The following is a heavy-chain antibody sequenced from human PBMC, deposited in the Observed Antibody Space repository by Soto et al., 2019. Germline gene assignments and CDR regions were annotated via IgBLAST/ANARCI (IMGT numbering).Heavy chain of an antibody. D-gene: IGHD6-6*01. V-gene: IGHV3-74*01. J-gene: IGHJ4*02. CDR3: ARDQGYSTSSVGY. CDR1: GFTFSTYW. CDR2: INSDRSST. Sequence: GGSLKLSCAASGFTFSTYWMHWVRQAPGKGLGWVSRINSDRSSTTYADSVKGRFTISRVNAKNTLYLQMNSLRAEDTSVYYCARDQGYSTSSVGYWGQGTLVTVSS.